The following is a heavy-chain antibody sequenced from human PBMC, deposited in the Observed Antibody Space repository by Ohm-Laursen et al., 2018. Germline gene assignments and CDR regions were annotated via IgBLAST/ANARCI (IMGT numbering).Heavy chain of an antibody. Sequence: SLRLSCSASGLTFSTYDMSWVRQAPGKGLEWVAVISYDGSNKYYANSVKGRFTISRDNSKNTLYLQMNSLRAEDTAVYYCAKARSSRREGYYYYGMDVWGQGTTVTVSS. V-gene: IGHV3-30*18. CDR2: ISYDGSNK. CDR1: GLTFSTYD. D-gene: IGHD6-6*01. J-gene: IGHJ6*02. CDR3: AKARSSRREGYYYYGMDV.